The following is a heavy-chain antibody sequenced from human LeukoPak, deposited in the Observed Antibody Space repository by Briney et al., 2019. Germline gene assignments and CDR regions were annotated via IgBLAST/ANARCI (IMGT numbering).Heavy chain of an antibody. CDR1: GNPFTTKG. CDR3: ARDSLHRFGELRDY. J-gene: IGHJ4*02. CDR2: ISAYNGNT. D-gene: IGHD3-10*01. Sequence: ASVKVSCKASGNPFTTKGSAGWDKPPGQGLEGMGWISAYNGNTNYAQKLQGRVTMTTDTSTSTAYMELRSLRSDDTAVYYCARDSLHRFGELRDYWGQGTLVTVSS. V-gene: IGHV1-18*01.